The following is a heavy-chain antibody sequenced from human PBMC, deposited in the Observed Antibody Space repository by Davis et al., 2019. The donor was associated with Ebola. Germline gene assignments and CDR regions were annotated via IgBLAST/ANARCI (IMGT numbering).Heavy chain of an antibody. J-gene: IGHJ6*04. D-gene: IGHD2-15*01. CDR3: AREVVVVVAATPSGYYYYGMDV. V-gene: IGHV1-18*04. CDR2: INPHNGNT. Sequence: AASVKVSCKASGYTFTSYYMHWVRQAPGQGLEWMGWINPHNGNTNYAQNVQGRVTMTTDTSTSTVYMELRSLRSEDTAVYYCAREVVVVVAATPSGYYYYGMDVWGKGTTVTVSS. CDR1: GYTFTSYY.